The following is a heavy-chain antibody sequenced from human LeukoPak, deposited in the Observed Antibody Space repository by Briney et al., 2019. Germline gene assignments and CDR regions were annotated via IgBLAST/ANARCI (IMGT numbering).Heavy chain of an antibody. CDR1: GGSFSGYY. CDR3: ARSAARRFFAY. J-gene: IGHJ4*02. D-gene: IGHD6-6*01. CDR2: INHSGST. V-gene: IGHV4-34*01. Sequence: SETLSLTCAVYGGSFSGYYWSWIRQPPGKGLEWIGGINHSGSTNYNPSLKSRVTISVDTSKNQFSLKLSSVTAADTAVYYCARSAARRFFAYWGQGTLVTVSS.